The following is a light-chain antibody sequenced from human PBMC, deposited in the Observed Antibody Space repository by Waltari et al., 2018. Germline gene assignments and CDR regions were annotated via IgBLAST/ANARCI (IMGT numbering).Light chain of an antibody. CDR3: QAWDSNTYV. J-gene: IGLJ1*01. CDR1: KLGDKY. V-gene: IGLV3-1*01. CDR2: QNN. Sequence: SYDLTQPPSLSVSPGQTASITCSGDKLGDKYPCWYQQKPGQSPVLVIYQNNKRPSGIPERFSGSNSGNTATLTISGTQAMDEADYYCQAWDSNTYVFGTGTKVTVL.